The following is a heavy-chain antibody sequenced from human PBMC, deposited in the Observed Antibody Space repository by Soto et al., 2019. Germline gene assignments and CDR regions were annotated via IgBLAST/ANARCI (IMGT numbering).Heavy chain of an antibody. V-gene: IGHV1-58*01. D-gene: IGHD5-18*01. CDR3: AAGHLRYSYGYW. CDR2: IVVGSGNT. J-gene: IGHJ4*02. CDR1: GFTFTSSA. Sequence: ASVKVSCKASGFTFTSSAVQWVRQARGQRLEWIGWIVVGSGNTNYAQKFQERVTITRDMSTSTAYMELSSLRSEDTAVYYCAAGHLRYSYGYWWGQGTLVTVSS.